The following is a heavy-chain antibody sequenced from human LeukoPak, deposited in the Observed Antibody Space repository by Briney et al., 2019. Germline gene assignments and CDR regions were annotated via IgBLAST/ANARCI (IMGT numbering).Heavy chain of an antibody. CDR1: GGSFSGYY. D-gene: IGHD2-21*01. Sequence: SETLSLTCAVYGGSFSGYYWSWIRQPPGKGLEWIGEINHSGSTNYNPSLKSRVTISVDTSKNQFSLKLSSVTAADTAVYYCARAGASYSFDYWGQGTLVTVSS. V-gene: IGHV4-34*01. J-gene: IGHJ4*02. CDR3: ARAGASYSFDY. CDR2: INHSGST.